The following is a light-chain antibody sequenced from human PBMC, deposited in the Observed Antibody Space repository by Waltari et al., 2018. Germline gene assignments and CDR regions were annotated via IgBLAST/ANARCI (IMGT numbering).Light chain of an antibody. CDR1: QSLVYSYGNIY. CDR3: MQGTNWPQS. V-gene: IGKV2-30*01. J-gene: IGKJ2*03. Sequence: DVVMTQSPLSLPVTLGQPAPIPCRSSQSLVYSYGNIYLNWFQQRPGQSPKRLIYKVSRRDSGVPDRFSGSGSGTDFTLRISRVEAEDVGLYFCMQGTNWPQSFGQGTKLEIK. CDR2: KVS.